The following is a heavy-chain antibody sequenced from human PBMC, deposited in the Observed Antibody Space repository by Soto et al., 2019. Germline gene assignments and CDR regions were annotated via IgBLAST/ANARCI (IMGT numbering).Heavy chain of an antibody. Sequence: SETLSLTCTVSGGSISPYYWSWIRQPPGKGLEWIGYIYSFGSTNYNASLESRVSMSVDTSKNQVSLKLTSVTAADTAVYFCARHRSTVSLLDYWGRGTLVTVSS. CDR2: IYSFGST. D-gene: IGHD2-2*01. CDR3: ARHRSTVSLLDY. J-gene: IGHJ4*02. CDR1: GGSISPYY. V-gene: IGHV4-59*08.